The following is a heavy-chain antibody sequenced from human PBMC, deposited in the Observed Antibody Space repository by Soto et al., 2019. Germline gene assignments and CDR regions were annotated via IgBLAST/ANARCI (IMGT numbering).Heavy chain of an antibody. J-gene: IGHJ1*01. Sequence: AGGSLRLSCSASGFTFSSYAIHWVRQAPGKGLEYVSAISSDGGSTYYADSVKGRFTIFRDNSRDTLYLQMSSLRAEDTAVYYCVKTDSSSWFDAEYFHHWGQGTLVTVSS. CDR3: VKTDSSSWFDAEYFHH. D-gene: IGHD6-13*01. V-gene: IGHV3-64D*08. CDR2: ISSDGGST. CDR1: GFTFSSYA.